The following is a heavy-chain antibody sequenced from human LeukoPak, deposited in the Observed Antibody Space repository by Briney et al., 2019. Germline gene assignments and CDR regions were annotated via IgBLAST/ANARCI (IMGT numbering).Heavy chain of an antibody. D-gene: IGHD1-26*01. CDR3: ARGRVGARNY. CDR1: GFTFSSYG. J-gene: IGHJ4*02. CDR2: ISSSSSTI. V-gene: IGHV3-48*01. Sequence: PGGSLRLSCAASGFTFSSYGMHWVRQAPGKGLEWVSYISSSSSTIYYADSVKGRFTISRDNAKNSLYLQMNSLRAEDTAVYYCARGRVGARNYWGQGTLVTVSS.